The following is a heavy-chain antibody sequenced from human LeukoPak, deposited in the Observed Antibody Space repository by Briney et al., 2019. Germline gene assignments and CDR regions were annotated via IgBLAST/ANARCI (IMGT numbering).Heavy chain of an antibody. Sequence: SVKVSCKASGGTFSSYAISWVRQAPGQGLEWMGRIIPIFGTANYAQKFQGRVTITTDESTSTAYMEMSSLRSEDTAVYYCARDLAPSGSYPDYWGQGTLVTVSS. CDR2: IIPIFGTA. J-gene: IGHJ4*02. CDR1: GGTFSSYA. D-gene: IGHD1-26*01. V-gene: IGHV1-69*05. CDR3: ARDLAPSGSYPDY.